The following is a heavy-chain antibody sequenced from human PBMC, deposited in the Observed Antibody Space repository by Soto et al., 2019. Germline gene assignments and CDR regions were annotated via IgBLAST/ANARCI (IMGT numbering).Heavy chain of an antibody. CDR2: ISGSGGST. CDR1: GFTFSSYA. Sequence: EVQLLESGGGLVQPGGSLRLSCAASGFTFSSYAMSWVRQAPGKGLEWVSAISGSGGSTYYADSGKGRFTISRDNSKNTLYLQMNSLRAEDTAVYYWARDDYGDNPRWFDHWGQGTLVTVSS. J-gene: IGHJ5*02. CDR3: ARDDYGDNPRWFDH. D-gene: IGHD4-17*01. V-gene: IGHV3-23*01.